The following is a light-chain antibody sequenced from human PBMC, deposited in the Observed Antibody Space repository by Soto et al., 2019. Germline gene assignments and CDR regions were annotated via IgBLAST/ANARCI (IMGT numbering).Light chain of an antibody. CDR2: GAS. J-gene: IGKJ2*01. Sequence: EIVLTQSPGTLSLSPGERATLSCRASQSVSSSYLAWYQQKPGQAPRLLIYGASSRATGIPDRFSGSGSGTDFTLNISRLEPEDFAVYYCQQYGSSPPYTFGQGTNLEIK. CDR3: QQYGSSPPYT. V-gene: IGKV3-20*01. CDR1: QSVSSSY.